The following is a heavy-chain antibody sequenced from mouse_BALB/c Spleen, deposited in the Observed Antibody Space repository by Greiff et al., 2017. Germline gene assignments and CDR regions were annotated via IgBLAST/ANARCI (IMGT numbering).Heavy chain of an antibody. Sequence: SGPELVKPGASVKISCKASGYTFTDYNMHWVKQSHGKSLEWIGYIYPYNGGTGYNQKFKSKATLTVDNSSSTAYMELRSLPSEDSAVYYCARRHYYGSLDYWGQGTTLTVSS. D-gene: IGHD1-1*01. V-gene: IGHV1S29*02. J-gene: IGHJ2*01. CDR3: ARRHYYGSLDY. CDR1: GYTFTDYN. CDR2: IYPYNGGT.